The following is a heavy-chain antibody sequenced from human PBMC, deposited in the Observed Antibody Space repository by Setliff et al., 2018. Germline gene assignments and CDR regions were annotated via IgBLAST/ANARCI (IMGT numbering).Heavy chain of an antibody. Sequence: PSETLSLTCTVSGGSISSYYWSWIRQPAGKGLEWIGHIYTTGSTNYNPSLKSRVTLSVDTSKNQFSLKLTSVTAADTAIYYCARTPYCYDTAGYDFWGQGTLVTVSS. CDR1: GGSISSYY. D-gene: IGHD3-22*01. CDR2: IYTTGST. J-gene: IGHJ4*02. CDR3: ARTPYCYDTAGYDF. V-gene: IGHV4-4*07.